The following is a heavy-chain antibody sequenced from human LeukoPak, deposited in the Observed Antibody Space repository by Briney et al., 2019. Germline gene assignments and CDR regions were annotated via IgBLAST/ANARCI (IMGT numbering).Heavy chain of an antibody. J-gene: IGHJ4*02. D-gene: IGHD6-19*01. CDR2: MYSGGST. V-gene: IGHV3-53*01. CDR1: GFTVNGNY. CDR3: ARDQAVVGTLALDF. Sequence: PGGSLRLSCAASGFTVNGNYMSWVRQAPGKGLEWVSVMYSGGSTYYANSVKGRFTISRDNSKNTLYLQMNSLRAEDTAVYFCARDQAVVGTLALDFWGQGTLVTVSS.